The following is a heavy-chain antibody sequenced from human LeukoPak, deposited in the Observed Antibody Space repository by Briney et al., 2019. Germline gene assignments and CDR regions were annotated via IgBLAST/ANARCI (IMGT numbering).Heavy chain of an antibody. CDR1: DDSIRSTAYY. D-gene: IGHD3-10*01. CDR2: IYYSGST. CDR3: ASEPYGSGSFLGAFDI. J-gene: IGHJ3*02. V-gene: IGHV4-39*01. Sequence: PSETLSLTCAVSDDSIRSTAYYWGWIRQPPGKGLEWIGSIYYSGSTYYNPSLKSRVTISIDTSKNQFSLKLSSVTAADTAVYYCASEPYGSGSFLGAFDIWGQGTMVTVSS.